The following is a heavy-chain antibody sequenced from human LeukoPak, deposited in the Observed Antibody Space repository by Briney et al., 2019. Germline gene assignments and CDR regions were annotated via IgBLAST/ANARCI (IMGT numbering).Heavy chain of an antibody. Sequence: ASVKVSCTSSGYSFNTHNVTWGRQAPGQGLEWVGWIRYNNGYTHYAQRFQGRVTMTIDSSTSTAYMELRSLTSADTAIYFCARRSLLVAGIYYFDSWGQGTLVTVSS. D-gene: IGHD1-14*01. V-gene: IGHV1-18*01. J-gene: IGHJ4*02. CDR2: IRYNNGYT. CDR3: ARRSLLVAGIYYFDS. CDR1: GYSFNTHN.